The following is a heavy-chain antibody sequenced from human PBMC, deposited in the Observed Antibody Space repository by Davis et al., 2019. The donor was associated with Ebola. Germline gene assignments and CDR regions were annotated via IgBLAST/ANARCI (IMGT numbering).Heavy chain of an antibody. CDR1: GYDFTSYW. V-gene: IGHV5-51*01. J-gene: IGHJ4*02. D-gene: IGHD2-2*01. CDR2: IYPGDSDT. Sequence: GESLKISCKGSGYDFTSYWIGWVRQMPGKGLEWMGIIYPGDSDTRYSPSFQGQVTISADKSISTAYLQWSSLKASDTAMYYCARRYCSSTSCPRLVYYFDYWGQGTLVTASS. CDR3: ARRYCSSTSCPRLVYYFDY.